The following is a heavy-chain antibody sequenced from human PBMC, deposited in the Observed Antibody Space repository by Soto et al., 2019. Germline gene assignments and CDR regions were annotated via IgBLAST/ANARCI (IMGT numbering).Heavy chain of an antibody. CDR1: RFTFSSYW. CDR3: ARDQGAMIVVALGAFDI. Sequence: EVQLVESGGGLVQPGGSLRLSCAASRFTFSSYWMSWVRQAPGKGLEWVANIKQDGSEKYYVDSVKGRFTISRDNAKNSLYLQMNSLRAEDTAVYYCARDQGAMIVVALGAFDIWGQGTMVTVSS. D-gene: IGHD3-22*01. CDR2: IKQDGSEK. J-gene: IGHJ3*02. V-gene: IGHV3-7*05.